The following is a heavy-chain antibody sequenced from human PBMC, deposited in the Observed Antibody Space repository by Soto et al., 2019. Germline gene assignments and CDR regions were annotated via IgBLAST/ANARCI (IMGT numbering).Heavy chain of an antibody. CDR2: TTAILGTR. D-gene: IGHD5-18*01. Sequence: QVQLVQSGAEVKKPGSSVKVSCKASGDTLSHYGVSWVRQVPGKGLEWMGGTTAILGTRDYAQKFQGRMTITSNEATTTSYLELNSLTSDDMAVYYCAAGDSSDTGDHWGQGTLVTVSS. CDR3: AAGDSSDTGDH. CDR1: GDTLSHYG. J-gene: IGHJ4*02. V-gene: IGHV1-69*01.